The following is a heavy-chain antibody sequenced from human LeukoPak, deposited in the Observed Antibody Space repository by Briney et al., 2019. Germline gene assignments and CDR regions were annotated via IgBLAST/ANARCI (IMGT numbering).Heavy chain of an antibody. CDR2: IIPIFGRA. CDR3: ASPLGYCSSTSCFRESDYYYYGMDV. V-gene: IGHV1-69*15. CDR1: GGTFSSYA. D-gene: IGHD2-2*01. Sequence: SVKVSCKASGGTFSSYAISWVRQAPGQGLEGKRRIIPIFGRANYAPKFQGRVTITADESTSTAYMELSSLRSEDTAVYYCASPLGYCSSTSCFRESDYYYYGMDVWGKGTTVTVSS. J-gene: IGHJ6*04.